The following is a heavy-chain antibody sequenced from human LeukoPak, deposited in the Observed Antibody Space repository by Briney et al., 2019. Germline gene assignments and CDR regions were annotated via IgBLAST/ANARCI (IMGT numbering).Heavy chain of an antibody. CDR1: GFTFSSYW. J-gene: IGHJ4*02. D-gene: IGHD1-26*01. V-gene: IGHV3-7*05. Sequence: GGSLTLSCAASGFTFSSYWMRWVRQAPGKGLDWVASINQDGSEKYYVDSVKGRFTISRDNAKNPLYLQMKSLSADDTAVYYRSRARGGSNSDYWGQGTLVSVSS. CDR2: INQDGSEK. CDR3: SRARGGSNSDY.